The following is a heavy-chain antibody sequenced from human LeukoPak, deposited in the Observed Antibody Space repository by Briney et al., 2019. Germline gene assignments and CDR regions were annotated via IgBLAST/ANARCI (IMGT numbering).Heavy chain of an antibody. CDR3: AKPDY. V-gene: IGHV3-23*01. Sequence: GGSLRLSCAASGFTFSDYAMNWVREAPGKGLEWVSSINGNGGSTYYAESVKGRFTISRDNSKNTLCLQMNSLRAEDTAVYYCAKPDYWGQGTLVTVSS. J-gene: IGHJ4*02. CDR2: INGNGGST. CDR1: GFTFSDYA.